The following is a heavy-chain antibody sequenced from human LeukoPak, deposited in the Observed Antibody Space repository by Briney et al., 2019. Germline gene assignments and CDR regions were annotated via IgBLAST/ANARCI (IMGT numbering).Heavy chain of an antibody. CDR1: GFSFSTYT. CDR2: IASNGGNK. Sequence: GGSLRLSCAASGFSFSTYTMRWVRQAPGKGLEYVSGIASNGGNKDYANSVKGRFTISRDNSKNTVYLQRGSLRAEDMAVYYCAREYCTTNNCYNWGLGYWGQGTLVTVSS. V-gene: IGHV3-64*01. CDR3: AREYCTTNNCYNWGLGY. D-gene: IGHD2-2*02. J-gene: IGHJ4*02.